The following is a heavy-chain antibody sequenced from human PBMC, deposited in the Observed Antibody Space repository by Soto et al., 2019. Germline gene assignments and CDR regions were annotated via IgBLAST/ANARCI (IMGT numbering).Heavy chain of an antibody. CDR3: ARDSVVTPGSYYYYGMDV. CDR1: GGTFSSYA. Sequence: SVKVSCKASGGTFSSYAISWVRQAPGQGLEWMGGIIPIFGTANYAQKFQGRVTITGDESTSTAYMELSSLRSGDTAVFYCARDSVVTPGSYYYYGMDVWGQGTTVTVSS. D-gene: IGHD2-21*02. J-gene: IGHJ6*02. V-gene: IGHV1-69*13. CDR2: IIPIFGTA.